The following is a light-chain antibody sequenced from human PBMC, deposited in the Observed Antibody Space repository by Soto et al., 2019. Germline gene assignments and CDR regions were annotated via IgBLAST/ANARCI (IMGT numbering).Light chain of an antibody. CDR1: STDIGADND. V-gene: IGLV2-11*01. Sequence: QSVLTQPPSVSGSPGQSVTISCTGTSTDIGADNDVSWYQQHPGKAPKLIIYDVSKRPSGVPDRFSGSKSGNTASLTITGLQAEEEADYYCWSYDGSRNDVVFGGGTKLTVL. CDR2: DVS. J-gene: IGLJ2*01. CDR3: WSYDGSRNDVV.